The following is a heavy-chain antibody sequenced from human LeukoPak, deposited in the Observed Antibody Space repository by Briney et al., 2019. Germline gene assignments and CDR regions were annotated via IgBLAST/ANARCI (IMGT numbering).Heavy chain of an antibody. CDR1: GLPFSSYG. CDR3: AKDGAYLVLVPAAMWFDP. J-gene: IGHJ5*02. V-gene: IGHV3-30*18. Sequence: GGSLRLSCAASGLPFSSYGMPWVRQAPGKGLEWVAVISYDGSNKYYADSVKGRFTISRDNSKNTLYLQMNGLRAEDTAVYYCAKDGAYLVLVPAAMWFDPWGQGTLVTVSS. CDR2: ISYDGSNK. D-gene: IGHD2-2*01.